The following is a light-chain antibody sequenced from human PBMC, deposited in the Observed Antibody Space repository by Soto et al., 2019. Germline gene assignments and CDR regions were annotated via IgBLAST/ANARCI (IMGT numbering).Light chain of an antibody. CDR2: GNS. CDR3: QSYDSSLSGYV. Sequence: QSVLTQLPSVSGVPGQRVTISCTGSSSNIGAGYDVHWYQQLPGTAPKLLIYGNSNRPSGVPDRFSGSKSGTSASLAITGLQAEDEADYYCQSYDSSLSGYVFGTGTKLTVL. V-gene: IGLV1-40*01. J-gene: IGLJ1*01. CDR1: SSNIGAGYD.